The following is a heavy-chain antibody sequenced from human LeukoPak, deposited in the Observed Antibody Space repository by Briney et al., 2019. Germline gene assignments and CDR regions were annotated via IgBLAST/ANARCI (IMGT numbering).Heavy chain of an antibody. D-gene: IGHD3-16*01. J-gene: IGHJ1*01. V-gene: IGHV3-23*01. Sequence: PGGSLRLSCAASGFTFSSHGMNWVRQAPGKGLEWVSGISPSGGITYYTDSVRGRFTISRDNSKNTVSLQMNSLRGEDTAVYHCAKDDAWGRYKDWGQGTLVTVSS. CDR2: ISPSGGIT. CDR3: AKDDAWGRYKD. CDR1: GFTFSSHG.